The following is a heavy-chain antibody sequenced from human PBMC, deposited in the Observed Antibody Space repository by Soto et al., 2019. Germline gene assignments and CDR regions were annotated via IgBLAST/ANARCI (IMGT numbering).Heavy chain of an antibody. Sequence: ASVKVSCKASGGTFSSYAISWVRQAPGQGLEWMGGIIPIFGTANYAQKFQGRVTITADESTSTAYMELSSLRSEDTAVYHCAREVVDTAISRFFDPWGQGTLVTVSS. CDR1: GGTFSSYA. CDR2: IIPIFGTA. V-gene: IGHV1-69*13. D-gene: IGHD5-18*01. CDR3: AREVVDTAISRFFDP. J-gene: IGHJ5*02.